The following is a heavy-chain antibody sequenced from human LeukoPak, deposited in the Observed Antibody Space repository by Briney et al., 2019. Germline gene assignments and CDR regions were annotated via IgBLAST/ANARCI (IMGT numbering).Heavy chain of an antibody. CDR2: IYYSGST. D-gene: IGHD4-23*01. CDR1: GGSISSGGYY. V-gene: IGHV4-31*03. CDR3: ARELRTPATIDY. J-gene: IGHJ4*02. Sequence: SETLSLTCTVSGGSISSGGYYWSWIRQHPGKGLEWIGYIYYSGSTYYNPSLKSRVTISVDTSKNQFSLKLSSVAAADTAVYYCARELRTPATIDYWGQGTLVTVSS.